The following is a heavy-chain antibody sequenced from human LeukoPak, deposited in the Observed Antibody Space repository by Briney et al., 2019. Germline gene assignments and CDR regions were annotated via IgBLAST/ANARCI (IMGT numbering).Heavy chain of an antibody. CDR1: GFTFDDYA. CDR3: AKDIATGNRLYYFDY. CDR2: ISWNSGSI. J-gene: IGHJ4*02. D-gene: IGHD1-14*01. Sequence: AGGSLRLSCAASGFTFDDYAMHWVRQAPGKGLEWVSGISWNSGSIGYADSAKGRFTISRDNAKNSLYLQMNSLRAEDTALYYCAKDIATGNRLYYFDYWGQGTLVTVSS. V-gene: IGHV3-9*01.